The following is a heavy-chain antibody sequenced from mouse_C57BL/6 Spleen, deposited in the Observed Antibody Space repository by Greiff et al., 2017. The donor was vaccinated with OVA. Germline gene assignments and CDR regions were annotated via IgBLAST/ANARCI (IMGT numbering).Heavy chain of an antibody. J-gene: IGHJ4*01. D-gene: IGHD2-5*01. CDR2: IRNKANGYTT. CDR3: ARTRAYYSKAMDY. V-gene: IGHV7-3*01. CDR1: GFTFTDYY. Sequence: EVQRVESGGGLVQPGGSLSLSCAASGFTFTDYYMSWVRQPPGKALEWLGFIRNKANGYTTEYSASVKGRFTISRDNSQSILYLQMNALRAEDSATYYCARTRAYYSKAMDYWGQGTSVTVSS.